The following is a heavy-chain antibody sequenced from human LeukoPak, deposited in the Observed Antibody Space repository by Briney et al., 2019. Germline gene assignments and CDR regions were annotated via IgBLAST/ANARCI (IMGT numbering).Heavy chain of an antibody. J-gene: IGHJ4*02. Sequence: RSGGSLRLSCAASGFTFSSYSMNWVRQAPGKGLEWVSYISSTGGTTYYADSVMGRFTISRHNSRNTLYLQMNSLRAEDTAVYYCARVDTVMAYYFDLWGQGTLVTVSS. CDR3: ARVDTVMAYYFDL. V-gene: IGHV3-48*01. CDR1: GFTFSSYS. CDR2: ISSTGGTT. D-gene: IGHD5-18*01.